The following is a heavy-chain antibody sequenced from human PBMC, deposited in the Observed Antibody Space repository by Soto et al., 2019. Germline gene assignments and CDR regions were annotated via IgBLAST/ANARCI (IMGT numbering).Heavy chain of an antibody. V-gene: IGHV4-39*01. CDR2: ISYSGNT. CDR1: GGSISSSTYY. D-gene: IGHD2-2*01. Sequence: QSQLQESGPGLVKPSDTLSLTCTVSGGSISSSTYYWGWIRQPPGQGLEWIASISYSGNTFYNPFLKSRVTISVDASNNQFSLKLFSVTAADTAVYYCTSRKREENCSMNSCYVTHWGQGTLVTVSS. J-gene: IGHJ4*02. CDR3: TSRKREENCSMNSCYVTH.